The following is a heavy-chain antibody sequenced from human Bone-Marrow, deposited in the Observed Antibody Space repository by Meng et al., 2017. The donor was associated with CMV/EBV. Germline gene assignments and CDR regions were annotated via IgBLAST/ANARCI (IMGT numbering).Heavy chain of an antibody. CDR2: VYSGGSAT. CDR1: GFAFSTYA. J-gene: IGHJ6*02. D-gene: IGHD1-26*01. Sequence: GESLKISCAASGFAFSTYAMSWVRQAPGKGLEWVSVVYSGGSATYYADSVKGRFTISRDNSKNTLYLQMNTLRAEDTAVYYCAKVGSYTYYYYGMDVWGQGTTVTVSS. V-gene: IGHV3-23*03. CDR3: AKVGSYTYYYYGMDV.